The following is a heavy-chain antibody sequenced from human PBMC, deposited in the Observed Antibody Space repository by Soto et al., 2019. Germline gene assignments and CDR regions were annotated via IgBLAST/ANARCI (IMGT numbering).Heavy chain of an antibody. V-gene: IGHV1-18*04. D-gene: IGHD5-12*01. CDR2: ISAYNGTT. CDR3: SRVATVGTGAFDI. Sequence: ASEKGSCKASGYTLTSHGIRWGRQAPGQGLEWMGWISAYNGTTNYAQKLQGRVTMTTDTSTSTAFMELRSLSSDDTAVYYRSRVATVGTGAFDIRGQGTMVTVSS. J-gene: IGHJ3*02. CDR1: GYTLTSHG.